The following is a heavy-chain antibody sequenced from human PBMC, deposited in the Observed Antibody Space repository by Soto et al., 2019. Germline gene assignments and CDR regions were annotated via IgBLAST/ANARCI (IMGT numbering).Heavy chain of an antibody. CDR3: ATAPSLRSWNYGMDV. Sequence: PGGSLRLSCAASGFTVSSYAMHWVRQARGKGLEWVAVISYDGSNKYYADSVKGRFTISRDNSKNTLYLQMNSLRAEDTAVYYCATAPSLRSWNYGMDVWGQGTTVTGSS. D-gene: IGHD4-17*01. CDR1: GFTVSSYA. V-gene: IGHV3-30-3*01. J-gene: IGHJ6*02. CDR2: ISYDGSNK.